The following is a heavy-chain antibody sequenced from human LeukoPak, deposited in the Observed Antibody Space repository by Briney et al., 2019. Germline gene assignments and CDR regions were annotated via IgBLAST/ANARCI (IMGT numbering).Heavy chain of an antibody. CDR1: GYTFSDYY. CDR2: INPDGGDT. Sequence: ASVTVSCKASGYTFSDYYIHWVRQPPAQGLEWMGGINPDGGDTSYEHKFQGRVTVTRETSINTVYMELSRLRSDDTAVYYCARAYDFWSGYILYDTFDVWGQGTMVTVSS. CDR3: ARAYDFWSGYILYDTFDV. V-gene: IGHV1-2*02. J-gene: IGHJ3*01. D-gene: IGHD3-3*01.